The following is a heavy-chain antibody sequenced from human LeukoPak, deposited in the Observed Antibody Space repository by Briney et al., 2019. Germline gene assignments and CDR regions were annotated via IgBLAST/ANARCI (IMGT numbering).Heavy chain of an antibody. CDR1: GFTFSGSA. Sequence: GGSLRLSCAASGFTFSGSAMHWVRQASGKGLEWVGRIRSKANSYATAYAASVKGRFTISRDDSKNTAYLQMNSLKTEDTAVYYCTSSLAAAGKGYWGQGTLVTVSS. CDR2: IRSKANSYAT. J-gene: IGHJ4*02. D-gene: IGHD6-13*01. CDR3: TSSLAAAGKGY. V-gene: IGHV3-73*01.